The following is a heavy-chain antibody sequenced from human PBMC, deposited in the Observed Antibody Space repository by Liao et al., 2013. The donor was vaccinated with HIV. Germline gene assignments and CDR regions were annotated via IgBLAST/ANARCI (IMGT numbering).Heavy chain of an antibody. V-gene: IGHV4-61*02. CDR3: ARFLPHCGGDCYPPYNWFDP. D-gene: IGHD2-21*01. J-gene: IGHJ5*02. CDR1: GGSITSGNYY. Sequence: QVQLQESGPGLVKPSQTLSLTCTVSGGSITSGNYYWSWIRQPAGKGLQWIGHLYSSGSTKYNPSLKSRVTISVDTSKNQFSLKLSSVTAADTAVYYCARFLPHCGGDCYPPYNWFDPWGQGTLVIVSS. CDR2: LYSSGST.